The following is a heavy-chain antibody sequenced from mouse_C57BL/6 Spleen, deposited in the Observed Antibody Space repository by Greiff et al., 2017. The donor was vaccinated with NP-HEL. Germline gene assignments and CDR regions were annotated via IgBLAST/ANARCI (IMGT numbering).Heavy chain of an antibody. V-gene: IGHV5-17*01. D-gene: IGHD2-1*01. J-gene: IGHJ4*01. Sequence: DVHLVESGGGLVKPGGSLKLSCAASGFTFSDYGMHWVRQAPEKGLEWVAYISSGSSTIYYADTVKGRFTISRDNAKNTLFLQMTSLRSEDTAMYYCARGGNIRGRAMDYWGQGTSVTVSS. CDR1: GFTFSDYG. CDR3: ARGGNIRGRAMDY. CDR2: ISSGSSTI.